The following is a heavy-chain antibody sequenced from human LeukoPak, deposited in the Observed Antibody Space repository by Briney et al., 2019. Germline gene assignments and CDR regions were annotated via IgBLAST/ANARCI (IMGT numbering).Heavy chain of an antibody. J-gene: IGHJ4*02. CDR3: ARDGGVNYGDYAADY. Sequence: ASLTVYCKASGYPFTICGISWIRQAHGPGLAQMGWISAYNCNTNYEQKLQGRVTMTTDTTTSTAYMELRSLRSDDTAVYYCARDGGVNYGDYAADYWGQGTLVTVSS. CDR1: GYPFTICG. V-gene: IGHV1-18*01. D-gene: IGHD4-17*01. CDR2: ISAYNCNT.